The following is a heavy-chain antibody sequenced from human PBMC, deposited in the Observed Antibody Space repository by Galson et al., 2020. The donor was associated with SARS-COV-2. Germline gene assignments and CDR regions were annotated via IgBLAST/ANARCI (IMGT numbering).Heavy chain of an antibody. Sequence: SETLSLTCTVSGGSISSGGYYWSWIRQHPGKGLEWIGYIYYSGSTYYNPSLKSRVTISVDTYKNQFSLKLSSVTAADTAVYYCARVFRTTIFGVVSMFDPWGQGTLVTVSS. J-gene: IGHJ5*02. CDR3: ARVFRTTIFGVVSMFDP. V-gene: IGHV4-31*03. CDR1: GGSISSGGYY. D-gene: IGHD3-3*01. CDR2: IYYSGST.